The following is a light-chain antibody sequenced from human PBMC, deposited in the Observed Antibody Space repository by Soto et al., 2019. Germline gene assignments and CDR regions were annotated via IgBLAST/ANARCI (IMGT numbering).Light chain of an antibody. CDR3: QQYGDSLLT. CDR2: HAS. J-gene: IGKJ4*01. Sequence: ENVLTQSPGTLSLSPGERATLSCRPSQSISSSYLAWYQQKPGQTPRLLIYHASSRATGIPDRFSGSGSGTDFTLTISRLEPEDFAVYYCQQYGDSLLTFGGGTKVEI. V-gene: IGKV3-20*01. CDR1: QSISSSY.